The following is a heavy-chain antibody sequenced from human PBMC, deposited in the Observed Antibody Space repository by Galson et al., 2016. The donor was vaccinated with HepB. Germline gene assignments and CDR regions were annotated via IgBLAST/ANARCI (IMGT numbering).Heavy chain of an antibody. J-gene: IGHJ4*02. CDR1: GYTFSNYA. Sequence: SLRLSCAASGYTFSNYAMSWVRQAPGKGLEWVSSISGGGGTTYYADSVKGRFTISRDKSKNTLYLQRNSLRGEDTAVYYCAKDLDGYTYGYSYSDHWGQGTLVTVSS. D-gene: IGHD5-18*01. CDR2: ISGGGGTT. CDR3: AKDLDGYTYGYSYSDH. V-gene: IGHV3-23*01.